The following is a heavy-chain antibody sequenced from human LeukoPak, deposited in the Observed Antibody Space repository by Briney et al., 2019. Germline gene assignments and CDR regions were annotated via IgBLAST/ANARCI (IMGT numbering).Heavy chain of an antibody. CDR3: ARDEAKSRLSNQDAFDI. D-gene: IGHD2-8*01. J-gene: IGHJ3*02. V-gene: IGHV3-21*01. CDR1: GFTFSSYR. CDR2: MSRSSSDI. Sequence: GGSLRLSCAASGFTFSSYRMIWVRQATGKGLESFASMSRSSSDIYYADSVKGRFTVSRDHDKHSLYLHLHNLSAADTAVYYCARDEAKSRLSNQDAFDIWGKGTTVTVSS.